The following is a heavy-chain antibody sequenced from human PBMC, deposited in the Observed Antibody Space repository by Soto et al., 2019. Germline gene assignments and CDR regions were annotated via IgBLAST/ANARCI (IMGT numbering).Heavy chain of an antibody. D-gene: IGHD5-18*01. CDR3: TSRRDWTAVDPLDY. J-gene: IGHJ4*02. Sequence: EVQLVESGGGLVQPGGSLKLSCAASGFNFRDSAMHWVRQASGKGLEWVGRIRNKTNNYATAFNAPVKGRFTISRDDSKNMVNLQKNSLKLCDTAGYYCTSRRDWTAVDPLDYWGQGTLVTVSS. CDR2: IRNKTNNYAT. V-gene: IGHV3-73*02. CDR1: GFNFRDSA.